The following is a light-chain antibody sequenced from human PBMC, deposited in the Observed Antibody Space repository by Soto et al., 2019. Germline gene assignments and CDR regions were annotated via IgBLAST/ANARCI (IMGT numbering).Light chain of an antibody. Sequence: QSVLTQPASVSGSPGQSITISCTGTSSDVGGYNYVSWYQPHPGKAPKLMIYDVSNRPSGVSNRFSGSKSGNTASLTISGLQAEDEADYYCSSYTSSSRVFGGGTKVTVL. J-gene: IGLJ2*01. V-gene: IGLV2-14*01. CDR3: SSYTSSSRV. CDR1: SSDVGGYNY. CDR2: DVS.